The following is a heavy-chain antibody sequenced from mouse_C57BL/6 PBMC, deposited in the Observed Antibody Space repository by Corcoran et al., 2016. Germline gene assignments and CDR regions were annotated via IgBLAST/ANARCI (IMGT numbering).Heavy chain of an antibody. CDR3: ARLLYGNYEGY. CDR1: GYTFTTYG. D-gene: IGHD2-1*01. CDR2: INTYSGVP. J-gene: IGHJ2*01. V-gene: IGHV9-3*01. Sequence: QIQLVQSGPELKKPGETVKISCKASGYTFTTYGMSWVKQAPGKGLKWMGWINTYSGVPTYADDFKGRFAFSLETSASTAYLQINNLKNEDTATYFCARLLYGNYEGYWGQGTTLTVSS.